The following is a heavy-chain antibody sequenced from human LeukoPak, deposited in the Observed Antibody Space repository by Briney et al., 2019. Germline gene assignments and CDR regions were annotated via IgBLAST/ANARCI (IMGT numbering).Heavy chain of an antibody. J-gene: IGHJ3*02. D-gene: IGHD3-22*01. V-gene: IGHV1-69*05. CDR3: ARIRDYYDSSCYPGAFDI. CDR1: GGTFSSYA. CDR2: IIPIFGTA. Sequence: SVKVSCKASGGTFSSYAISWVRQAPGQGLEWMGGIIPIFGTANYAQKFQGRVTITTDESTSTAYMELSSLRSEDTAVYYCARIRDYYDSSCYPGAFDIWGQGTMVTVSS.